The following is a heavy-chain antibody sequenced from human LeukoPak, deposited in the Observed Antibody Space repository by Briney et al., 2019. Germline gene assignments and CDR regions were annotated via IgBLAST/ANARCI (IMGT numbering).Heavy chain of an antibody. D-gene: IGHD6-19*01. V-gene: IGHV3-7*01. CDR3: AREGSSGWYKDPYYYFDY. Sequence: TGGSLRLSCAASGFTFTTYWMTWVRQAPGKGLEWVANIKQDGSDKYYVDSVKGRFTISRDNARKSVYLQMNSLRAEDTAVYYCAREGSSGWYKDPYYYFDYWGQGTLVTVSS. CDR2: IKQDGSDK. CDR1: GFTFTTYW. J-gene: IGHJ4*02.